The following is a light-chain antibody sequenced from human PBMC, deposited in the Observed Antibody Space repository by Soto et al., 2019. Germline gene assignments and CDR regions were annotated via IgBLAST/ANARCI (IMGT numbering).Light chain of an antibody. CDR3: QHYVTSLTT. CDR1: QSVTSNY. J-gene: IGKJ1*01. V-gene: IGKV3-20*01. CDR2: GAS. Sequence: EIVLTQSPGTLSLSPGERATLSCGASQSVTSNYLAWYQQKPGQAPRLLIFGASIRVKGIPDRFIGSGSGTDFTLTISRLEPDDFAVYYCQHYVTSLTTFGQGTKVEVK.